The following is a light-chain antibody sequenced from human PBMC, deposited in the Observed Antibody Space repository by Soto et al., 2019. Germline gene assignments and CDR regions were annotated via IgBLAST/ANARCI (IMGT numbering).Light chain of an antibody. CDR3: LQDFSYPRT. J-gene: IGKJ1*01. Sequence: DIQMTQSPSTLSGSIGDRVTITCRASQTISSWLAWYQQKPGKAPKLLIYKASTLKSGVPSRFSGSGSGTEFTLTVSSLQPDDSATYYCLQDFSYPRTFGQGTKVDI. CDR1: QTISSW. CDR2: KAS. V-gene: IGKV1-5*03.